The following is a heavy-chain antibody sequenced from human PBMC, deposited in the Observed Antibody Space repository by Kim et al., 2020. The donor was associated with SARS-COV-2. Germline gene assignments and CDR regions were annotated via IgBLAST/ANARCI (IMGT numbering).Heavy chain of an antibody. CDR3: ARVDSSGFDY. CDR2: ST. D-gene: IGHD6-19*01. Sequence: STYDNPSLKSRVTISVDTSNNQFSLKLSSVTAADTAVYYCARVDSSGFDYWGQGTLVTVSS. J-gene: IGHJ4*02. V-gene: IGHV4-30-2*04.